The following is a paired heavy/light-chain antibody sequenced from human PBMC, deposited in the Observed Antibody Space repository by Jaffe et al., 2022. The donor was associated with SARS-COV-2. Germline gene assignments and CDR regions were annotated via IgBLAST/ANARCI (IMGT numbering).Light chain of an antibody. CDR1: ISNIARRN. J-gene: IGLJ2*01. CDR3: AAWDESLNAVL. Sequence: QPVLTQAPSTSGTLGQTVTISCSGSISNIARRNVNWYRQLPGTAPKLLVYRTTERPSGVPDRFSGSKSGTSASLAISGLQSGDEADYICAAWDESLNAVLFGGGTRLTVL. CDR2: RTT. V-gene: IGLV1-44*01.
Heavy chain of an antibody. V-gene: IGHV3-15*01. CDR1: GFTFSNAW. D-gene: IGHD1-26*01. J-gene: IGHJ4*02. Sequence: VQLVESGGDLVKPGGSLRLSCAASGFTFSNAWMTWVRQAPGKGLEWIGRIKSKIDGETVDYSAPVKGRFTISRDDSKDTLFLQMNNLKTEDTAVYFCATDPGGRYADFWGQGTLVIISS. CDR3: ATDPGGRYADF. CDR2: IKSKIDGETV.